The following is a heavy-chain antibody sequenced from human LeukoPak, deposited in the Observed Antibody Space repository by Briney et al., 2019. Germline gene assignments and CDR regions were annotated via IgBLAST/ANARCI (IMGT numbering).Heavy chain of an antibody. D-gene: IGHD3-22*01. CDR1: GGTFSSYA. J-gene: IGHJ4*02. CDR3: AKFIVGGYYYDSSAFDY. V-gene: IGHV3-64*01. Sequence: SCKASGGTFSSYAMHWVRQAPGKGLEYVSAISSNGGSTYYANSVKGRFTISRDNSKNTLYLQMTSLRAEDTAVYYCAKFIVGGYYYDSSAFDYWGQGTLVTVSS. CDR2: ISSNGGST.